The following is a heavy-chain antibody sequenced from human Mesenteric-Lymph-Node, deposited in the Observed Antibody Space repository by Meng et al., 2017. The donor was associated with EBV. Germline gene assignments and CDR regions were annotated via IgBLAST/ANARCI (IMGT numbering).Heavy chain of an antibody. D-gene: IGHD1-26*01. J-gene: IGHJ4*02. CDR1: GGSFISSTYY. V-gene: IGHV4-39*01. CDR3: ARAGNYSPYLDY. Sequence: QLHVQESGPGRVQPPASLSLPCRFSGGSFISSTYYWGWTRRPPGRGLEYIGSIYYGGSAYYNPSLKTRVTISVDTSKNQFSLELNSVTAADTAVYYCARAGNYSPYLDYWGQGTLVTVSS. CDR2: IYYGGSA.